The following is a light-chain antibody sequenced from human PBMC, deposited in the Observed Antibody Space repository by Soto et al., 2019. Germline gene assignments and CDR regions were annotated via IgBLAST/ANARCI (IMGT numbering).Light chain of an antibody. Sequence: DIQMTQSPSTLSGSVGDRVTITCRASQTISSWLAWYQQKPGKAPKLPIYKASTLKSGVPSRFSGSGSGTEFTLTISSLQPDDFATYYCRHYNSYSEAFGQGTKVDIK. V-gene: IGKV1-5*03. J-gene: IGKJ1*01. CDR1: QTISSW. CDR3: RHYNSYSEA. CDR2: KAS.